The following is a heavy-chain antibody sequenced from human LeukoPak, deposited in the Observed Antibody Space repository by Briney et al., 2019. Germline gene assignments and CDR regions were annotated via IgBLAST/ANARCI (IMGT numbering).Heavy chain of an antibody. V-gene: IGHV3-74*03. CDR2: ISPDGSSA. CDR3: ARVSFCPRCHFDY. D-gene: IGHD2/OR15-2a*01. Sequence: PGGSLRLSCAASGFSFSIYWMHWVRQAPGKGLVWVARISPDGSSALSADSVRGRFTISRDNADNTLYLQLNSLRAEDTAVYYCARVSFCPRCHFDYWGQGTLVTVSS. CDR1: GFSFSIYW. J-gene: IGHJ4*02.